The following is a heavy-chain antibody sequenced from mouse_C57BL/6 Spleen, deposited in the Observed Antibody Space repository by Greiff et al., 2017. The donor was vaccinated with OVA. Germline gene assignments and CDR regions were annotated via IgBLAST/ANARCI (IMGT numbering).Heavy chain of an antibody. D-gene: IGHD2-5*01. Sequence: QVQLQQPGAELVKPGASVKMSCKASGYTFTSYWITWVKQRPGQGLEWIGDIYPGSGSTNYNEKFKSKATLTVDTSSSTAYMQLRSLTSEDSAVYYCARRDYSNYDWFAYWGQGTLVTVSA. CDR2: IYPGSGST. CDR3: ARRDYSNYDWFAY. CDR1: GYTFTSYW. J-gene: IGHJ3*01. V-gene: IGHV1-55*01.